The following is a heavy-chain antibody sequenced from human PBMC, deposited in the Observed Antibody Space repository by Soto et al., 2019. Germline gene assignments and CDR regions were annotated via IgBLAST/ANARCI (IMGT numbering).Heavy chain of an antibody. Sequence: PGGSLRLSCAASGFTFSSYAMSWVRQAPGKGLEWVSAISGSGGSTYYADSVKGRFTISRDNSKNALYLQMNSLRAEDTAVYYCAKPQSVDYYDSSGYPDYWGQGTLVTVSS. D-gene: IGHD3-22*01. J-gene: IGHJ4*02. CDR1: GFTFSSYA. CDR2: ISGSGGST. CDR3: AKPQSVDYYDSSGYPDY. V-gene: IGHV3-23*01.